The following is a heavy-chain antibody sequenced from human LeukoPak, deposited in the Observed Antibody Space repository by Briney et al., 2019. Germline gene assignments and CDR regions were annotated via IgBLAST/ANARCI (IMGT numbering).Heavy chain of an antibody. J-gene: IGHJ4*02. CDR2: ISSSGSTI. V-gene: IGHV3-11*04. Sequence: GGSLRLSCAASGFTFSDYYMSWIRQAPGKGLEWVSYISSSGSTIYYADSVKGRFTISRDNAKNSLYLQMNSLRAEDTAVYYCARDPSSSSWLVDCWGQGTLVTVSS. D-gene: IGHD6-6*01. CDR3: ARDPSSSSWLVDC. CDR1: GFTFSDYY.